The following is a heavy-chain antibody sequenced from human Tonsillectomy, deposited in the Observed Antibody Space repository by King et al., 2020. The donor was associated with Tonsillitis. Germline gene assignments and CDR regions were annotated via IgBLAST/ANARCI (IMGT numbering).Heavy chain of an antibody. V-gene: IGHV2-70*01. CDR3: ARIVLGIVPAAIVGAFDI. D-gene: IGHD2-2*02. J-gene: IGHJ3*02. CDR1: GFSLSTSGMC. CDR2: IDWDDDK. Sequence: TLKESGPELVKPTQTLTLTCTFSGFSLSTSGMCVSWIRQPPGKALEWLALIDWDDDKYYSTSLKTRLTISKDTSKNQVVLTMTNMDPVDTATYYCARIVLGIVPAAIVGAFDIWGQGTMVTVSS.